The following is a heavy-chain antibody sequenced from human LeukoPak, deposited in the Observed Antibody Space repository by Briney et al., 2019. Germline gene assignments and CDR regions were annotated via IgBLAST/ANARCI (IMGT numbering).Heavy chain of an antibody. CDR3: VRDGGRLNFGNGASFDY. D-gene: IGHD3-10*01. CDR2: ISYDGSNK. Sequence: GRSLRLSCAASGFTFSSYAMHWVRQAPGKGLEWVAVISYDGSNKYYADSVKGRFTISRDNAKNTLYLQMNSLRAEDTAMYYCVRDGGRLNFGNGASFDYWGQGTLVTVSS. J-gene: IGHJ4*02. CDR1: GFTFSSYA. V-gene: IGHV3-30*04.